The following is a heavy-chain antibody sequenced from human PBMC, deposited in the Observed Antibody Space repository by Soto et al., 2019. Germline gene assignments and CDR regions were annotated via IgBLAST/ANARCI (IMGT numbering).Heavy chain of an antibody. CDR1: GFTFSNYW. V-gene: IGHV3-74*01. J-gene: IGHJ5*02. CDR3: ARDPGYSYGNT. D-gene: IGHD5-18*01. Sequence: PGGSLRLSCAASGFTFSNYWMHWVRQAPGKGPVWVSRINSDASSTSYADSVKGRFTISRDNAKNTLYLQMNSLRAEDTAVYYCARDPGYSYGNTWGQGTLVTVSS. CDR2: INSDASST.